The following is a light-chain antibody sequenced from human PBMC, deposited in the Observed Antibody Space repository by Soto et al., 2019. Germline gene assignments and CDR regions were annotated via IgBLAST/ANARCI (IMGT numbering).Light chain of an antibody. J-gene: IGKJ3*01. V-gene: IGKV3-11*01. CDR2: DVS. CDR1: QSVSSY. CDR3: QQRGNGPRFI. Sequence: ETVLPQSPATLPLSAGEGATLSRSACQSVSSYLAWYQQKPGQAPMLLIYDVSNRATGIPARFRGSGSVTDFTLTISSLEGEGFPFYFCQQRGNGPRFIVGPGTKVDIK.